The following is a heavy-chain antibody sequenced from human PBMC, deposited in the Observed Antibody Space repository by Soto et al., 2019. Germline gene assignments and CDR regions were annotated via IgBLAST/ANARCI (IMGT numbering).Heavy chain of an antibody. J-gene: IGHJ4*02. CDR1: GVYISSHEW. D-gene: IGHD6-13*01. CDR3: ATKGSSRFY. CDR2: SHESGNT. Sequence: QVQLQESGPGLVKPSGTLSLTCVVSGVYISSHEWWTWVRQPPGKGLEWIGESHESGNTNYNSSLGSRVTISVDKSKNQFSLKLSSVTVADTAVYYSATKGSSRFYWGPGTLVTVSS. V-gene: IGHV4-4*02.